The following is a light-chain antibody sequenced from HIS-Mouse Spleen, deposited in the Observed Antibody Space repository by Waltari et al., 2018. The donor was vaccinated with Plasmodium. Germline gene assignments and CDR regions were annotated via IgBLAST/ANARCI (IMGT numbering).Light chain of an antibody. J-gene: IGLJ1*01. V-gene: IGLV3-25*03. CDR1: SLPNQY. CDR3: QSADSSGTYV. Sequence: SYELTQPPSVSVSPGPTARTTCSGDSLPNQYAYWYQQKPGQAPVLVIYKDRERPSGIPERFSGSSSGTTVTLTISGVQAEDEADYYCQSADSSGTYVFGTGTKVTVL. CDR2: KDR.